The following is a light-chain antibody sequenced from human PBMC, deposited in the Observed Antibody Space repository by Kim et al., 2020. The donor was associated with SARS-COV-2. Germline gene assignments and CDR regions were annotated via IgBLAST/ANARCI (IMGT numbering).Light chain of an antibody. V-gene: IGLV2-8*01. J-gene: IGLJ2*01. CDR2: EVT. CDR1: SSDVGTFNY. Sequence: LTQPPSASGSPGQSVTISCTGTSSDVGTFNYVSWYQQHPGKAPKLMISEVTKRPSGVPDRFSGSKSGNTASLTVSGLQAEDEADYYCSSYAGRNNVVFGGGTQLTVL. CDR3: SSYAGRNNVV.